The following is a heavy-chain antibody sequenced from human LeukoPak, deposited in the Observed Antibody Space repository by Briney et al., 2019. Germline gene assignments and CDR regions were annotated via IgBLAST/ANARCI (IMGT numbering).Heavy chain of an antibody. CDR2: ISGSTGST. J-gene: IGHJ4*02. V-gene: IGHV3-23*01. CDR3: AKANNDYVWGNYRSFDS. Sequence: PGGSLRLSCAASGFKFSSYAMSWVRQAPGTGLELVSSISGSTGSTYYADSVKGRFTISGDNSKNTLYLQMNSLRAEDTAVYYCAKANNDYVWGNYRSFDSWGQGTLVTVSS. CDR1: GFKFSSYA. D-gene: IGHD3-16*02.